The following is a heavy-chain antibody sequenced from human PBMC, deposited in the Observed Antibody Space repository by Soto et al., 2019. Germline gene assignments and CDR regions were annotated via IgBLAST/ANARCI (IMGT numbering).Heavy chain of an antibody. V-gene: IGHV1-2*04. Sequence: ASVKVSCKASGYTFTGYYMHWVRQAPGQGLEWMGWINPNSGGTNYAQKFRGWVTMTRDTSISTAYMELSRLRSDDTAVYYCARDGRVGATRPLDYWGQGTLVTVSS. CDR3: ARDGRVGATRPLDY. CDR1: GYTFTGYY. J-gene: IGHJ4*02. CDR2: INPNSGGT. D-gene: IGHD1-26*01.